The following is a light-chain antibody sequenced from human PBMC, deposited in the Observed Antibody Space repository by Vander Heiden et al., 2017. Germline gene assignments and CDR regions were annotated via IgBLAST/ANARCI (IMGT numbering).Light chain of an antibody. Sequence: IEIAPSRSRLSASVGDRVTITCQASQDISNYLNWYQQKPGKAPKLLIYDASNLETGVPSRYRRSGSGTSFAVTISDLQDEDNATEDRQENEDLPLWYTFGQGTKLEIK. CDR2: DAS. J-gene: IGKJ2*01. CDR1: QDISNY. V-gene: IGKV1-33*01. CDR3: QENEDLPLWYT.